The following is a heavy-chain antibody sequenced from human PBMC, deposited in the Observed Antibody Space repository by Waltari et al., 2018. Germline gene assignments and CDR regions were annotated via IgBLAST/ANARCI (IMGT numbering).Heavy chain of an antibody. CDR3: ARDDRYCSGGSCYRWFDP. CDR1: GYSISSGYY. CDR2: IYHSGRT. Sequence: QVQLQESGPGLVKPSETLSLTCAVSGYSISSGYYWGWIRQPPGKGLEWIGSIYHSGRTYDNPSLKSRVTISVDTSKNQFSLKLSSVTAADTAVYYCARDDRYCSGGSCYRWFDPWGQGTLVTVSS. J-gene: IGHJ5*02. V-gene: IGHV4-38-2*02. D-gene: IGHD2-15*01.